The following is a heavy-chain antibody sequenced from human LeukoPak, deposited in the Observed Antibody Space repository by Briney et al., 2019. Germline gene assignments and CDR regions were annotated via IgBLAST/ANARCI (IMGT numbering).Heavy chain of an antibody. J-gene: IGHJ4*02. D-gene: IGHD5-18*01. CDR1: GFTVSSKY. Sequence: QTGGSLRLSCAVSGFTVSSKYMAWVRQAPGKGLEWVSYITTSGTAMYYVDSVKGRFTISRDNAKNSLYLQMNSLRAEDTAVYYCARAPKNGYSYGYSDYLGQGTLVTVSS. V-gene: IGHV3-48*03. CDR2: ITTSGTAM. CDR3: ARAPKNGYSYGYSDY.